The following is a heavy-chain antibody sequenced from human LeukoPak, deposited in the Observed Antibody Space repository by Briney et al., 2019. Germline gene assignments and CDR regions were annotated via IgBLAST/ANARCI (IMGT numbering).Heavy chain of an antibody. CDR1: GGTFSSYA. Sequence: SVKVSCKASGGTFSSYAISWVRQAPGQGLEWMGGIIPIFGTANYAQKFQGRVTITADESTSTAYMELSSLRSEDTAVYYCTRSDIVVVPAANFYWGRGTLVTVSS. D-gene: IGHD2-2*01. CDR2: IIPIFGTA. J-gene: IGHJ4*02. V-gene: IGHV1-69*01. CDR3: TRSDIVVVPAANFY.